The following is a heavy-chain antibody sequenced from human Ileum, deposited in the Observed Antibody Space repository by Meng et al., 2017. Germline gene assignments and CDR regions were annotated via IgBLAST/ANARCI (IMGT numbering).Heavy chain of an antibody. Sequence: QVQLVQSGAEVKKPGASVRVSCKASGYTFTDYYRHWVRQVPGQGLEWMGRIDPKSGVTNYAQNFQGRLTVTRDTSISTAYMELSSLRSDDTAVYYCASRLIGSWGRGTLVTVSS. J-gene: IGHJ4*02. V-gene: IGHV1-2*06. CDR1: GYTFTDYY. D-gene: IGHD5-12*01. CDR2: IDPKSGVT. CDR3: ASRLIGS.